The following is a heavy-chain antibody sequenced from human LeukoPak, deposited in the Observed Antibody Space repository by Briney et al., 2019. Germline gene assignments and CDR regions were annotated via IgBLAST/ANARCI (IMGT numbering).Heavy chain of an antibody. CDR3: ARTGYCSSASCYTASRPYYYYYMDV. CDR1: GGSISSTNW. Sequence: PSETLSLTCAVSGGSISSTNWWSWVRQPPGKGLEWIGEISHSGSTNYNPSLKSRVTISVDTSKNQFSLKLSSVTAADTAVYYCARTGYCSSASCYTASRPYYYYYMDVWGKGTTVTVSS. CDR2: ISHSGST. V-gene: IGHV4-4*02. D-gene: IGHD2-2*02. J-gene: IGHJ6*03.